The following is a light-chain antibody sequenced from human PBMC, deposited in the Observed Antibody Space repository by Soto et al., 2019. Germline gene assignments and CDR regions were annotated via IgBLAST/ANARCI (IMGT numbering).Light chain of an antibody. Sequence: QSALTQPASVPGSPEQSITISCTGTSSDVGGYNYVSWYQQHPGKAPKLMIYEVSNRPSGVSNRFSGAKSSNPASLTISGLQAEDEADYYGSSYTSSSTLVFGGGTKLTVL. CDR2: EVS. J-gene: IGLJ2*01. CDR3: SSYTSSSTLV. CDR1: SSDVGGYNY. V-gene: IGLV2-14*01.